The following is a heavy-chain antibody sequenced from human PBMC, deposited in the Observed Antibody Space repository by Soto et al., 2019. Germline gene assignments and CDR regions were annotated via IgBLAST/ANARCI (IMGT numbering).Heavy chain of an antibody. V-gene: IGHV3-30-3*01. CDR1: GFTLSSYA. Sequence: QVQLVESGGGVVQPGRSLRLSCAASGFTLSSYAMHWVRQAPGKGLEWVAVISYDGSNKYYADSVKGRFTISRDNSKNTLYLQMNSLRAEDTAVYYCASPGPYSYYYYGMDVWGQGTTVTVSS. J-gene: IGHJ6*02. D-gene: IGHD3-16*01. CDR2: ISYDGSNK. CDR3: ASPGPYSYYYYGMDV.